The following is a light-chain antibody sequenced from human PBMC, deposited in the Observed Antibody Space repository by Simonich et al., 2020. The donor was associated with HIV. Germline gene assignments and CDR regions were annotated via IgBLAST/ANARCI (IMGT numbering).Light chain of an antibody. V-gene: IGKV3-15*01. CDR1: KSVRSN. CDR3: QQYKDLILT. Sequence: EIVMTQSPGTLSVSPGEKTTPSCRASKSVRSNVAWYQQKPGQAPRLLIYGASTRATGIPARFSGSGSDTEFILTISSMQSEDFAVYFCQQYKDLILTFGGGTKVDIK. CDR2: GAS. J-gene: IGKJ4*01.